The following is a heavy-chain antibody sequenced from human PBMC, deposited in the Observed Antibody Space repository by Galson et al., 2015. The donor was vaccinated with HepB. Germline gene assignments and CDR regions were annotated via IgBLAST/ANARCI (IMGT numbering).Heavy chain of an antibody. CDR2: IWFDGSEM. Sequence: SLRLSCAASGFPFSDYAMHWVRQAPGKGLEWVAVIWFDGSEMYYGDFVKGRSTISRDNSKKTLYLQMNTVGPEDTAIYHCARGTYSNGGFSFLIDYWGQGTLVTVSS. CDR1: GFPFSDYA. D-gene: IGHD2-15*01. J-gene: IGHJ4*02. CDR3: ARGTYSNGGFSFLIDY. V-gene: IGHV3-33*08.